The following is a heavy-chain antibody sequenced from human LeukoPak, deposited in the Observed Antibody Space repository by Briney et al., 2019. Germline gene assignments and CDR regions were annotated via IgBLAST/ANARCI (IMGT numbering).Heavy chain of an antibody. CDR3: ARSYSSGWSFDY. V-gene: IGHV1-46*01. CDR2: INPSGGSS. CDR1: GYTFTSQY. D-gene: IGHD6-19*01. Sequence: ASVKVSCKASGYTFTSQYMHWVRQAPGHGLEWMGIINPSGGSSSYAQQFQGRITMTSDTSTSTVYMELSSLRSEDMAVYYCARSYSSGWSFDYWGQGTLVTVSP. J-gene: IGHJ4*02.